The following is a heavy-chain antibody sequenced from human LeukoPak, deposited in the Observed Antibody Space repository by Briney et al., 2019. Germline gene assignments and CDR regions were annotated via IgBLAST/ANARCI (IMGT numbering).Heavy chain of an antibody. V-gene: IGHV1-18*01. CDR2: ISAYNGNT. Sequence: GASVKVSCKASGYTFTSYGISWVRQAPGQGLEWMGWISAYNGNTNYAQKLQGRVTMTTDTSTSTAYMELRSLRSDDTAVYYCARAPANCYDSSGYYYGDYWGQGTLVTVSS. J-gene: IGHJ4*02. CDR3: ARAPANCYDSSGYYYGDY. D-gene: IGHD3-22*01. CDR1: GYTFTSYG.